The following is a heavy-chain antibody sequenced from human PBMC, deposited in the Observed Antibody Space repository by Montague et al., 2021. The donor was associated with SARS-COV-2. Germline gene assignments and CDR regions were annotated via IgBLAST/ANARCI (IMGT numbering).Heavy chain of an antibody. V-gene: IGHV3-7*01. J-gene: IGHJ4*02. CDR1: GFTLYAYW. D-gene: IGHD3-10*01. Sequence: SLSLSWSASGFTLYAYWMNWVRQAPGKGLEWVANINYDGSETYYLGSVKGRFTISRDTANNALHLQMNNLRAADTAVYFCARNPHRTYFYGSCIYLLNHSLDYWGPGTLVTVSS. CDR3: ARNPHRTYFYGSCIYLLNHSLDY. CDR2: INYDGSET.